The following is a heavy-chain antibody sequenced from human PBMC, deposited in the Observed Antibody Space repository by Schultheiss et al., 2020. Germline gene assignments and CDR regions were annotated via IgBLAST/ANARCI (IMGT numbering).Heavy chain of an antibody. CDR3: ARGTFDFWSAYYTA. CDR1: GFTFSSYS. D-gene: IGHD3-3*01. V-gene: IGHV3-21*01. CDR2: ISISSSYI. Sequence: GGSLRLSCAASGFTFSSYSMNWVRQAPGKGLEWVSSISISSSYIYYVDSVKGRFTISRDNANNSLSLQMNSLRAEDTALYFCARGTFDFWSAYYTAWGKGTLVTVSS. J-gene: IGHJ5*02.